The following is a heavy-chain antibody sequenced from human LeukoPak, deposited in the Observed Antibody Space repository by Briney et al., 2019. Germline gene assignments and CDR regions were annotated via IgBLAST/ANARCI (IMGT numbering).Heavy chain of an antibody. V-gene: IGHV3-73*01. CDR3: TYARITIFGVVDY. D-gene: IGHD3-3*01. J-gene: IGHJ4*02. CDR2: IRSKANSYAT. CDR1: GFTFSGSA. Sequence: GGSLKLSCAASGFTFSGSAMHWVRQASGKGLEWVGRIRSKANSYATAYAASVKGRFTISRDDSKNTAYLQMNSLKTEDTAVYYCTYARITIFGVVDYWGQGTLDTVSS.